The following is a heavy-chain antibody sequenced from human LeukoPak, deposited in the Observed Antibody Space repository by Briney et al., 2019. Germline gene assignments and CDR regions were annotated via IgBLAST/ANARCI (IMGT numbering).Heavy chain of an antibody. CDR2: INQDGSEE. D-gene: IGHD5-12*01. V-gene: IGHV3-7*01. J-gene: IGHJ4*02. Sequence: GGSLRLSCAASGFTLSNYWMTWVRQAPGKGLEWVAHINQDGSEEHYMDSVKARFTISRDNAKNSLSLQMNSLRAEDTAVYYCVRDGGVSGYDLLDYWGQGTFVTVSS. CDR1: GFTLSNYW. CDR3: VRDGGVSGYDLLDY.